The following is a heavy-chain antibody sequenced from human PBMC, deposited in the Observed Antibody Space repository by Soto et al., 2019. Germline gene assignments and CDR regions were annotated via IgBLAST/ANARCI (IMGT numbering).Heavy chain of an antibody. CDR1: GFTFSSYA. J-gene: IGHJ4*02. CDR2: ISGSGGST. D-gene: IGHD3-10*01. V-gene: IGHV3-23*01. Sequence: EVQQLESGGGLVQPGGSLRLSCAASGFTFSSYAMSWVRQAPGKGLEWVSAISGSGGSTYYADSVKGRFTISRDNSKNTLYLQMNSLRAEDTAVYYCAKDLGSTGEWIDYWGQGTLVTVAS. CDR3: AKDLGSTGEWIDY.